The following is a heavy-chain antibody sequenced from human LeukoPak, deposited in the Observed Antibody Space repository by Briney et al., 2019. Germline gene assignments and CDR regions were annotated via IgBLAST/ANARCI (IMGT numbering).Heavy chain of an antibody. V-gene: IGHV3-23*01. D-gene: IGHD6-19*01. CDR1: GVTFSSYA. CDR2: ISGSGGTT. J-gene: IGHJ4*02. Sequence: GGSLRLSCAASGVTFSSYAMSWVRQAPGKGLEWVSTISGSGGTTFYADSVKGRFTISRDNSKNTLYLQMNSLRAEDTAVYYCTKMSGQRYTSGCYFDYWGQGTLVTVSS. CDR3: TKMSGQRYTSGCYFDY.